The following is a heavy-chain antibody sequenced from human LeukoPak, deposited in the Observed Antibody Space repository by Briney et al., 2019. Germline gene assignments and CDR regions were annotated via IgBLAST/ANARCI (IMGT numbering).Heavy chain of an antibody. J-gene: IGHJ4*02. V-gene: IGHV1-2*06. Sequence: ASVKVSCKASGYTFTGYYMHWVRQAPGQGLEWMGRINPNSGGTNYAQKFQGRVTMTRDTSISTAYMELSRLRSDDTAVYYCARDISGSYVFNYWGQGTLVTVSS. CDR1: GYTFTGYY. CDR2: INPNSGGT. CDR3: ARDISGSYVFNY. D-gene: IGHD1-26*01.